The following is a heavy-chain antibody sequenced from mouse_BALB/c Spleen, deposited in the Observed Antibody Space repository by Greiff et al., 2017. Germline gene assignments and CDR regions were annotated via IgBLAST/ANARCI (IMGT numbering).Heavy chain of an antibody. V-gene: IGHV5-12-1*01. CDR2: ISSGGGST. CDR3: ARHGRVYYYGSSSWYFDV. CDR1: GFAFSSYD. D-gene: IGHD1-1*01. Sequence: EVKLMESGGGLVKPGGSLKLSCAASGFAFSSYDMSWVRQTPEKRLAWVAYISSGGGSTYYPDTVKGRFTISRDNAKNTLYLQMSSLKSEDTAMYYCARHGRVYYYGSSSWYFDVWGAGTTVTVSS. J-gene: IGHJ1*01.